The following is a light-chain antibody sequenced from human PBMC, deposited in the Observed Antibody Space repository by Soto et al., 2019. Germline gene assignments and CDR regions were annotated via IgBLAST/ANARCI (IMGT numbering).Light chain of an antibody. Sequence: QPVLTQSPSASASLGASVKLTCTLSSGHSSYAIAWHQQQADKGPRFLMNVNSDGSHTKGDGIPDRFSGSSSGAERYLTISGLQSEDEADYYCQTWDTGGVVFGGGTKLTVL. CDR3: QTWDTGGVV. V-gene: IGLV4-69*01. CDR1: SGHSSYA. CDR2: VNSDGSH. J-gene: IGLJ2*01.